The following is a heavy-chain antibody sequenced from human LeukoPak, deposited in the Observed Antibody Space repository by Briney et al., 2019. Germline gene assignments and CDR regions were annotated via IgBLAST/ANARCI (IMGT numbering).Heavy chain of an antibody. D-gene: IGHD3-10*01. CDR1: GGSFSGYY. CDR2: INHSGST. V-gene: IGHV4-34*01. CDR3: ARGPYYYGSGSYYKDY. J-gene: IGHJ4*02. Sequence: SETLSLTCAVYGGSFSGYYWSWIRQPPGKRLEWIGEINHSGSTNYNPSLKSRVTISVDTSKNQFSLKLSSVTAADTAVYYCARGPYYYGSGSYYKDYWGQGTLVTVSS.